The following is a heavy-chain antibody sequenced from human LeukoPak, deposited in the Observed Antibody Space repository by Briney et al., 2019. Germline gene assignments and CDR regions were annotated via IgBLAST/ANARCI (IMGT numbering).Heavy chain of an antibody. CDR2: IYYSGST. V-gene: IGHV4-59*01. CDR1: GGSISSYY. J-gene: IGHJ4*01. CDR3: ARGRGSGYYYDY. D-gene: IGHD3-22*01. Sequence: SETLSLTCTVSGGSISSYYWSWIRQPPGKGLEWIGYIYYSGSTNYNPSLKSRVTISVDTSKNQFSLKLSSVTAADTAVYYCARGRGSGYYYDYWGXGXLXTVSS.